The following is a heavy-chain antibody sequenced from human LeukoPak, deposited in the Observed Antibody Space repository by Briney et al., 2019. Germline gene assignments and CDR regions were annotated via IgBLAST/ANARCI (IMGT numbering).Heavy chain of an antibody. D-gene: IGHD6-19*01. J-gene: IGHJ3*02. CDR3: ARDHLYSSGWYLGYDAFDI. Sequence: SETLSLTCTVSGYSISSGYYWGWIRQPAGKGLEWIGRIYTSGSTNYNPSLKSRVTISVDTSKNQFSLKLSSVTPADTAVYYCARDHLYSSGWYLGYDAFDIWGQGTMVTVSS. V-gene: IGHV4-61*02. CDR2: IYTSGST. CDR1: GYSISSGYY.